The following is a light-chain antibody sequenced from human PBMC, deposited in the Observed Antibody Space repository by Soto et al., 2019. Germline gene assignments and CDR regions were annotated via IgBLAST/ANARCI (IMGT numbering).Light chain of an antibody. CDR2: EVS. V-gene: IGLV2-14*01. J-gene: IGLJ2*01. CDR3: SSYTSSSTRV. Sequence: QSALTQPASVSGSPGQSITISSTGTSSDVGGYNYVSWYQQHPGKAPKLMIYEVSNRPSGVSNRFSGSKSGNTASLTISGLQAEDEADYYCSSYTSSSTRVFGGGTKLTVL. CDR1: SSDVGGYNY.